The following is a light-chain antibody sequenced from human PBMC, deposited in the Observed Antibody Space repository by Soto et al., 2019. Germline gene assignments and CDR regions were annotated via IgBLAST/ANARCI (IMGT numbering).Light chain of an antibody. CDR3: CSYTSRSTLV. V-gene: IGLV2-14*01. J-gene: IGLJ2*01. CDR2: EVP. Sequence: QSALTQPASVSGSPGQSITISCTGTNSDVGGFNYVSWYQQHPDKAPKLIIFEVPDRPSGVSNRFSGSKSGNTASLTISGLQSEDEAEYYCCSYTSRSTLVFGGGTKLTVL. CDR1: NSDVGGFNY.